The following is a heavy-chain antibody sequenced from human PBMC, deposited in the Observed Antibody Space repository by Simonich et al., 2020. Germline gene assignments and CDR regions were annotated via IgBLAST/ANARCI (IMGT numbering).Heavy chain of an antibody. V-gene: IGHV4-39*01. D-gene: IGHD6-6*01. Sequence: QLQLQESGPGLVKPSETLSLTCTVSGGSISSSSYYWGWIRQPPGKGLEWIGSIYYSASTYSNPSLKSRVTISVDTSKNQFSLKLSSVTAADTAVYYCARWAYSSSYFDYWGQGTLVTVSS. J-gene: IGHJ4*02. CDR1: GGSISSSSYY. CDR2: IYYSAST. CDR3: ARWAYSSSYFDY.